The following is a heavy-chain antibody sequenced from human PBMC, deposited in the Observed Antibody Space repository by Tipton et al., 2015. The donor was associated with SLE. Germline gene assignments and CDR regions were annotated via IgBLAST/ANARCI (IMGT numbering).Heavy chain of an antibody. V-gene: IGHV3-74*01. Sequence: SLRLSCAASGFTFSGYWMHWVRQAPGKGLVWVSRVHIDGTTFNADSVKGRFTISRDNAKNMVFLQMGSLRAEDTAVYYCARPLSTSGFDYWGQGTLVTVSS. D-gene: IGHD6-19*01. J-gene: IGHJ4*02. CDR2: VHIDGTT. CDR3: ARPLSTSGFDY. CDR1: GFTFSGYW.